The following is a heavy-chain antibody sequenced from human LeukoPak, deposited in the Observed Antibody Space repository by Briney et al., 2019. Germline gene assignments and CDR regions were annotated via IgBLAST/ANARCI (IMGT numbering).Heavy chain of an antibody. CDR2: ISGSGANT. D-gene: IGHD6-13*01. CDR3: AKGKFGYASSWYYFDY. J-gene: IGHJ4*02. V-gene: IGHV3-23*01. Sequence: GGSLRLSCAASGSTFSAFSAYTMSWVRQAPGKGLEWVSAISGSGANTYYAHSVTGRVTISRDNSKHTLYLQMNSLRADDTAVYYCAKGKFGYASSWYYFDYWGQGSLVTVSS. CDR1: GSTFSAFSAYT.